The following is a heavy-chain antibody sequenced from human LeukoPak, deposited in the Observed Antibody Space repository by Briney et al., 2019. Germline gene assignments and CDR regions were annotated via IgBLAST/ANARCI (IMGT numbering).Heavy chain of an antibody. CDR1: GGSISSYY. CDR3: ARGESGYYYYYYMDV. D-gene: IGHD1-26*01. CDR2: IYYSGST. J-gene: IGHJ6*03. Sequence: SETLSLTCTVSGGSISSYYWSWIRQPPGKGLEWIGYIYYSGSTNYNPSLKSRVTISVDTSKNQSSLKLSSVTAADTAVYYCARGESGYYYYYYMDVWGKGTTVTVSS. V-gene: IGHV4-59*01.